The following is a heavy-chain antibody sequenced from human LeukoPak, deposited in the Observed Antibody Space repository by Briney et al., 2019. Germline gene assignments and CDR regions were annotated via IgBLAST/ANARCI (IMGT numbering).Heavy chain of an antibody. V-gene: IGHV3-30*18. D-gene: IGHD5-18*01. CDR2: ISYDGSNK. CDR1: GFTFSSYG. CDR3: AKPAIQLRPGGPWFDP. Sequence: GGSLRLSCAASGFTFSSYGMHWVRQAPGQGLKWVAVISYDGSNKYYADSVKGRFTISRDNSKNTLYLQMNSLRAEDTAVYYCAKPAIQLRPGGPWFDPWGQGTLVTVSS. J-gene: IGHJ5*02.